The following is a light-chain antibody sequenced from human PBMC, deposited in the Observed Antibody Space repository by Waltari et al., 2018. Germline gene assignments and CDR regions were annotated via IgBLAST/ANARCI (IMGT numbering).Light chain of an antibody. CDR1: SSDVGGYTY. CDR2: GVS. J-gene: IGLJ1*01. Sequence: QSALTQPRSVSGSPGQSVPISGTGTSSDVGGYTYVSCYPPPPGKAPKPMIYGVSNRHSGVPDRFSVSKSGNTASLTISGLQAEDEADYYCCSSAGSYTYVFGTVTKVTVL. V-gene: IGLV2-11*02. CDR3: CSSAGSYTYV.